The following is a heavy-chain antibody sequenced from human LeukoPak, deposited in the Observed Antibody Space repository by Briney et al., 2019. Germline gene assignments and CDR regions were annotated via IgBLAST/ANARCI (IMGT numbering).Heavy chain of an antibody. CDR2: IWYDGSNK. V-gene: IGHV3-33*06. CDR1: GFTFSSYG. Sequence: PGGSPRLSCAASGFTFSSYGMHWVRQAPGKRLEWVAVIWYDGSNKYYADSVKGRFTISRDNSKNTLYLQMNSLRAEDTAVYYCAKDRGIAVAGIYDYWGQGTLVTVSS. CDR3: AKDRGIAVAGIYDY. D-gene: IGHD6-19*01. J-gene: IGHJ4*02.